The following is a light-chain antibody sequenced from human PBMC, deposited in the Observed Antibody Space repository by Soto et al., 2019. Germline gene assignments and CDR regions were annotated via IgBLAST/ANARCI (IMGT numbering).Light chain of an antibody. Sequence: DIQMTQSPATLSASVGDRVTITCRASQSMSSWLAWYQQKPGQAPKLLIYDASSLESGVPSRFSGSGSGTEFTLTISSLQPDDFATYYCQQYNSYSTFGQGTKVDIK. CDR1: QSMSSW. J-gene: IGKJ1*01. CDR3: QQYNSYST. V-gene: IGKV1-5*01. CDR2: DAS.